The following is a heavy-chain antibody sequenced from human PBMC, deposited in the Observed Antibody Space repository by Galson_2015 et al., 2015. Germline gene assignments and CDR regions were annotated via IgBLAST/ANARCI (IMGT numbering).Heavy chain of an antibody. Sequence: SLRLSCAASGFTFSSYAMRWVRQAPGEGLEWVSGVSGSGAATYYADSVKGRFTISRDNAKNTLYLQMNSLRAEDTAVYYCARDRGDGLYYWGQGTLVTVSS. V-gene: IGHV3-23*01. CDR3: ARDRGDGLYY. D-gene: IGHD3-16*01. CDR2: VSGSGAAT. CDR1: GFTFSSYA. J-gene: IGHJ4*02.